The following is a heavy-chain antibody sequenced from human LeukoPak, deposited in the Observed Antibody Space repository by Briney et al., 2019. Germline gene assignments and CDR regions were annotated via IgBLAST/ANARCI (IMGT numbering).Heavy chain of an antibody. CDR2: IRSSSSTI. CDR3: ARYSGSSTNFDY. Sequence: GGSLRLSCAASGFTFNNYNMNWVRQAPGKGLEWVSYIRSSSSTIYYADSVKGRFTISRDNAKNSLYLQMNSLRAEDTAVYYCARYSGSSTNFDYWGQGTLVTVSS. J-gene: IGHJ4*02. V-gene: IGHV3-48*01. CDR1: GFTFNNYN. D-gene: IGHD1-26*01.